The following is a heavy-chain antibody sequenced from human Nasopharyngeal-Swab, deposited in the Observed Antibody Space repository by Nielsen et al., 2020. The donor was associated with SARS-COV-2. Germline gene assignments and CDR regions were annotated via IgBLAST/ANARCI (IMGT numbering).Heavy chain of an antibody. CDR1: GGSFSGYY. J-gene: IGHJ4*02. D-gene: IGHD7-27*01. V-gene: IGHV4-34*01. Sequence: SQTLSPTCAVYGGSFSGYYWSWIRQPPGKGLEWIGEINHSGSTNYNPSLKSRVTISVDTSKNQFSLKLSSVTAADTAVYYCARGGSPTGDLPTGYYFDYWGQGTLVTVSP. CDR3: ARGGSPTGDLPTGYYFDY. CDR2: INHSGST.